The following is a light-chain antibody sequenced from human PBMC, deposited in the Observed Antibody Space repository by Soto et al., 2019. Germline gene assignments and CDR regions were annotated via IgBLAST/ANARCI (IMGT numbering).Light chain of an antibody. CDR2: SNN. Sequence: QSVLTQPPSASGTPGQRVTVSCSGSRSNIGNNYVYWYQQVPGTAPKLLMHSNNQRPSGVPDRFSGSTSGTSASLALTGLQAEDEADYYCQSYDHSLNAWVFGGGTQLTVL. CDR1: RSNIGNNY. CDR3: QSYDHSLNAWV. J-gene: IGLJ3*02. V-gene: IGLV1-44*01.